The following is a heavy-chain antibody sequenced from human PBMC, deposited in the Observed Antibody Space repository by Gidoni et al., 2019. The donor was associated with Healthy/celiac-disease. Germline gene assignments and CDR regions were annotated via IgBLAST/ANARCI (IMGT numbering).Heavy chain of an antibody. CDR2: INWNGGST. CDR3: ARGVGATGYLAAFDI. J-gene: IGHJ3*02. CDR1: GCTFDDDG. V-gene: IGHV3-20*01. D-gene: IGHD1-26*01. Sequence: EVQLVESGGGVVRPGGSLRLACAASGCTFDDDGMSWVRQAPGKGLEWVSGINWNGGSTGYADSVKGRFTISRDNAKNSLYLQMNSLRAEDTALYHCARGVGATGYLAAFDIWGQGTMVTVSS.